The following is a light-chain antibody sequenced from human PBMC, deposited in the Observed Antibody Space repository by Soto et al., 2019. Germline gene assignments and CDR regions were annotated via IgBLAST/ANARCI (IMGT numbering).Light chain of an antibody. Sequence: ETLLTQSPGTLPLSPGERATLSCRASQSVTSNYLAWYQQKPGQAPKLLIFGSSGRATGIPDRFSGSGSGTDFTLTISSLQSDDFAAYYCQQYSNWPPITFGQGTRLEIK. CDR3: QQYSNWPPIT. CDR1: QSVTSNY. CDR2: GSS. J-gene: IGKJ5*01. V-gene: IGKV3-20*01.